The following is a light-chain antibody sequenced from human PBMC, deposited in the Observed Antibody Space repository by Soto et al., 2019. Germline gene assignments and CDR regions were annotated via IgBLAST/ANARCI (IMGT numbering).Light chain of an antibody. CDR1: QDMNNF. CDR3: QQYEDLPLT. Sequence: DIPMTQSPSSLSASVGDSVTISCQASQDMNNFLNWYQQKPGKLPQLLIYDASTLEKGVPSRFSGAGSGADFSFTISNLQPEDSSTDYCQQYEDLPLTFRQGTKVEIK. V-gene: IGKV1-33*01. J-gene: IGKJ1*01. CDR2: DAS.